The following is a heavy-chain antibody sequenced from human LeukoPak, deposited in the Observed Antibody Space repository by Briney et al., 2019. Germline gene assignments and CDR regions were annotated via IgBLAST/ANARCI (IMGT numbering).Heavy chain of an antibody. J-gene: IGHJ6*03. CDR2: IYYSGST. V-gene: IGHV4-39*01. CDR1: GGSINSRSYY. CDR3: ARTNYYYYYMDV. Sequence: SETLSLTCTVSGGSINSRSYYWGWIRQPPGKGLEWIGNIYYSGSTYYNPSLKSRVTISVDTSKNQFSLKLSSVTVADTAVYYCARTNYYYYYMDVWGKGTTVTISS.